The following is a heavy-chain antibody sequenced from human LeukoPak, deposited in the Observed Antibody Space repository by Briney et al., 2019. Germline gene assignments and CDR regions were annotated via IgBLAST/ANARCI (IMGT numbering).Heavy chain of an antibody. CDR2: IYYSGTT. V-gene: IGHV4-30-4*07. CDR1: GGSITSGGYS. CDR3: ARDRGRDDSSGYYPLDY. Sequence: SETLSLTCAVSGGSITSGGYSWSWLRQPPGKGLEWIGYIYYSGTTYYNPSLKSRVTISVDTSKNQFSLKLSSVTAADTAVYYCARDRGRDDSSGYYPLDYWGQGTLVTVSS. J-gene: IGHJ4*02. D-gene: IGHD3-22*01.